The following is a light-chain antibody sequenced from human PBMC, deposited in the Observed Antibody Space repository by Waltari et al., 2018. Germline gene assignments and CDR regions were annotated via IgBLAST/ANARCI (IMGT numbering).Light chain of an antibody. V-gene: IGKV3-15*01. Sequence: IVMTQSPATLSVSPGERATLSCRASQTISTNLAWFHEKPGQAPRLLLYGSSTRATGVPARFSGSGSGTYFTLVISSLRSEDFAVYYCQHYDKWLRYSFGQGTKVEIK. CDR2: GSS. J-gene: IGKJ2*01. CDR1: QTISTN. CDR3: QHYDKWLRYS.